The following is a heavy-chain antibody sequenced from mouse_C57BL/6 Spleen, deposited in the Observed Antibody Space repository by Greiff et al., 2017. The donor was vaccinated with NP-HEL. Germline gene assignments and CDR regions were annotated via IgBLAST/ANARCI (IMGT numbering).Heavy chain of an antibody. CDR3: ASLGRWTDY. D-gene: IGHD1-1*02. CDR2: LYPRSGNP. Sequence: QVQLQQSGAELARPGASVKLSCKASGYTFTSYGISWVKQSPGQGLEWIGELYPRSGNPSYNEQFTGKATLTADKSSSTAYLQLRSLTSAASAVSCSASLGRWTDYWGKGTTLTVSS. V-gene: IGHV1-81*01. CDR1: GYTFTSYG. J-gene: IGHJ2*01.